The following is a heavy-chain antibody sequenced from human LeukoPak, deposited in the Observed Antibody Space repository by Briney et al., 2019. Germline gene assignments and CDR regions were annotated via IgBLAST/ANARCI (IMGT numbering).Heavy chain of an antibody. J-gene: IGHJ3*02. CDR3: ARDREPDAFDI. CDR1: GFTFSDYY. Sequence: GGSLRLSCAASGFTFSDYYMSWIRQAPGKGLEWGSYIGRSGTTIHYADSVKGRFTSSWDNAKKSLYLQMNSLRAEDTAIYYCARDREPDAFDIWGQGTMVTVSS. CDR2: IGRSGTTI. V-gene: IGHV3-11*04.